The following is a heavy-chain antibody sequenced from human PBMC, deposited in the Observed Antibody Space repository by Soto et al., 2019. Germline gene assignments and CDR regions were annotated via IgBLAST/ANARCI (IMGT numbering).Heavy chain of an antibody. V-gene: IGHV1-58*02. D-gene: IGHD3-22*01. Sequence: SVKVSCKASGFTFTSSAMQWVRQARGQRLEWIGWIVVGSGNTNYAQKFQERVTITRDMSTSTAYMELSSLRSEDTAVYYCAAVLHYDSSGYFLWGQGTLVTVPQ. J-gene: IGHJ4*02. CDR1: GFTFTSSA. CDR2: IVVGSGNT. CDR3: AAVLHYDSSGYFL.